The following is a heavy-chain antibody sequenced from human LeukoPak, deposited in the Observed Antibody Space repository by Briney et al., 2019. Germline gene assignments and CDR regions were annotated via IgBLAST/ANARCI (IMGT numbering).Heavy chain of an antibody. Sequence: PGGSLRLSCAASGFTFSSYGMHWVRQAPGKGLEWVAVISYDGSNKYYADSVKGRFTISRDNSKNTLYPQMNSLRAEDTAVYYCAKGGYCSGGSCYYYYGMDVWGQGTTVTVSS. D-gene: IGHD2-15*01. V-gene: IGHV3-30*18. CDR1: GFTFSSYG. CDR2: ISYDGSNK. CDR3: AKGGYCSGGSCYYYYGMDV. J-gene: IGHJ6*02.